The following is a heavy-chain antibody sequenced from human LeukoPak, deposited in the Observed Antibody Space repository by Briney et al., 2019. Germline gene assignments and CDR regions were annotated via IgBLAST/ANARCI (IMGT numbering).Heavy chain of an antibody. CDR1: GYIFTSYG. Sequence: ASVKVSCKASGYIFTSYGINWVRQAPGQGLEWMGWISNYNGNTNYAQKFQGRVTMTTDTSTSTSYMELSSLRSEDTAVYYCAAQWELTGYNWFDPWGQGTLVTVSS. J-gene: IGHJ5*02. V-gene: IGHV1-18*01. CDR3: AAQWELTGYNWFDP. CDR2: ISNYNGNT. D-gene: IGHD1-26*01.